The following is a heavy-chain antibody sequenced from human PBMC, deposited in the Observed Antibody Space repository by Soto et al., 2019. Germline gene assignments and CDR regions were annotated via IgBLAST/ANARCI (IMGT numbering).Heavy chain of an antibody. Sequence: LRLSCAASGFTFSSYSMNWVRQAPGKGLEWVSYMSSSSTTKWYADSVKGRFSISRDSAKNSLYLQMNSLRDEDTAVYYCARAISAAGLLYYYAMDVWGQGTTVTVSS. CDR2: MSSSSTTK. V-gene: IGHV3-48*02. J-gene: IGHJ6*02. D-gene: IGHD6-13*01. CDR1: GFTFSSYS. CDR3: ARAISAAGLLYYYAMDV.